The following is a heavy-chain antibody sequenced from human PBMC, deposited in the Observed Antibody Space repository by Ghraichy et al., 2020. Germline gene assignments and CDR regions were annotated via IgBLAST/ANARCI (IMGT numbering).Heavy chain of an antibody. CDR3: ARRRGGVWY. D-gene: IGHD3-3*01. CDR2: IYYSGST. Sequence: SQTLSLTCTVSGGSISSYYWSWIRQPPGKGLEWIGYIYYSGSTNYNPSLKSRVTISVDTSKNQFSLKLSSVTAADTAVYYCARRRGGVWYWGQGTLVTVSS. V-gene: IGHV4-59*08. CDR1: GGSISSYY. J-gene: IGHJ4*02.